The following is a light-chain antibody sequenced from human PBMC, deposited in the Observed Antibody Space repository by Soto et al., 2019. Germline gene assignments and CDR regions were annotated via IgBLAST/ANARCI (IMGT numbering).Light chain of an antibody. Sequence: DTVLTQAPGTLSLSPGDRATLSCRASQRVSTSYLAWYQQKPGQAPRLLIYHASTRATGIPDRFSGSGSGTDFTLTISRLEPEDFAVYYCQQYGNSPRTFGPGTKVDIK. CDR1: QRVSTSY. CDR3: QQYGNSPRT. CDR2: HAS. J-gene: IGKJ3*01. V-gene: IGKV3-20*01.